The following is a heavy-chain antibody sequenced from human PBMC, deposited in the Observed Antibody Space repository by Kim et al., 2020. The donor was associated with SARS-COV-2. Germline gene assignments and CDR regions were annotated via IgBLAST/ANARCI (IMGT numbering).Heavy chain of an antibody. D-gene: IGHD2-15*01. Sequence: GGSLRLSCTASGFTFGDYAMSWVRQAPGKGLEWVGFIRSKAYGGTTEYAASVKGRFTISRDDSKSIAYLQMNSLKTEDTAVYYCTLLPSDYWGQGTLVTVSS. J-gene: IGHJ4*02. CDR2: IRSKAYGGTT. CDR3: TLLPSDY. CDR1: GFTFGDYA. V-gene: IGHV3-49*04.